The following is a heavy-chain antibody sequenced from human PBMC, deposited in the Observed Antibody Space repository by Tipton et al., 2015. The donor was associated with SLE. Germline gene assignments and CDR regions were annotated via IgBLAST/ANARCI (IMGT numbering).Heavy chain of an antibody. CDR1: GDSFKSGSYY. Sequence: TLSLTCTVSGDSFKSGSYYWSWIRQPAGKGLEWIGRIYTSGSTNYNPSLKSRVTISVDTSKNQFSLKLTSVTAADTAVYYCARDSGYCAGGVCYTLYYFEYWGQGRLVTVSS. D-gene: IGHD2-8*02. J-gene: IGHJ4*02. V-gene: IGHV4-61*02. CDR2: IYTSGST. CDR3: ARDSGYCAGGVCYTLYYFEY.